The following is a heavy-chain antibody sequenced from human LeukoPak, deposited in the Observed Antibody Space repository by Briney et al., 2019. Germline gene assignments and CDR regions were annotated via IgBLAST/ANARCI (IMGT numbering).Heavy chain of an antibody. D-gene: IGHD3-9*01. V-gene: IGHV3-11*04. Sequence: NTGGSLRLSCAASGFTFSDYYMTWISQAPRKGLEWVSYISSSGSTIYYADSVKGRFTISRDNSKNTLYLQMNSLRAEDTAVYYCARESEVGFQLRYFDWLFQYGPYFDYWGQGTLVTVSS. J-gene: IGHJ4*02. CDR3: ARESEVGFQLRYFDWLFQYGPYFDY. CDR2: ISSSGSTI. CDR1: GFTFSDYY.